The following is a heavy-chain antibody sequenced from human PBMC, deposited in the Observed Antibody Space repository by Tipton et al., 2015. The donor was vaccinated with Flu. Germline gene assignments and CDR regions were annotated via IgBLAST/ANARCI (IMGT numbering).Heavy chain of an antibody. Sequence: GLVKPSQTLSLTCAVSDGAVTSGSYYWTWVRQHPEKGLEWIGHIDYSGTPEYNPSLRSRVSISLDTSKKQFSRRLRSMTAADTASYYCASYDPPYYLSSRGQGTLVTASS. J-gene: IGHJ4*02. D-gene: IGHD1-26*01. CDR2: IDYSGTP. CDR3: ASYDPPYYLSS. CDR1: DGAVTSGSYY. V-gene: IGHV4-31*11.